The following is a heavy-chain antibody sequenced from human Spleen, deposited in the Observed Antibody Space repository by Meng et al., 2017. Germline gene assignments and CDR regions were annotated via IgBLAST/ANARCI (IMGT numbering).Heavy chain of an antibody. D-gene: IGHD1-26*01. CDR3: ASGGSYLSDDAFDI. J-gene: IGHJ3*02. V-gene: IGHV1-69*05. CDR1: GGTFSSYA. CDR2: ISPIFGTA. Sequence: SVKVSCKASGGTFSSYAISWVRQAPGQGLEWMGGISPIFGTANYAQKFQGRVTITTDESTGTAYMELSSLRSEDTAVYYCASGGSYLSDDAFDIWGQGTMVTVSS.